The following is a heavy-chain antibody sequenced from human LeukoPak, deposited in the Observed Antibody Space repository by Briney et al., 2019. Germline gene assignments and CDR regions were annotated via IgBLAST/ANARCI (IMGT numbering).Heavy chain of an antibody. J-gene: IGHJ4*02. Sequence: GGSLRLSCAASGFTFSSYAMGWVRQAPGKGLEWVSGISGSSASTYYADSVKGRFTISRDDSKNTLYLQMNSLRAEDTAVYYCAKRNRTTMATDWGQGTLVTVSS. V-gene: IGHV3-23*01. CDR2: ISGSSAST. D-gene: IGHD1-14*01. CDR3: AKRNRTTMATD. CDR1: GFTFSSYA.